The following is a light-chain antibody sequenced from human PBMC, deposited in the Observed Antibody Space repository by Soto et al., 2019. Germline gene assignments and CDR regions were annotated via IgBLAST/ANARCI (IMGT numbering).Light chain of an antibody. CDR3: QQYNSWLWT. J-gene: IGKJ1*01. Sequence: EILLTHAPVTLSLSPGEGCTLSFMASRSFASSYLGWYQQKPGQAPRLLIYAASTRATGIPDRFSGSGSETDFTLTISRLESEDFAVYYCQQYNSWLWTFGQGTKVDIK. CDR1: RSFASSY. V-gene: IGKV3-20*01. CDR2: AAS.